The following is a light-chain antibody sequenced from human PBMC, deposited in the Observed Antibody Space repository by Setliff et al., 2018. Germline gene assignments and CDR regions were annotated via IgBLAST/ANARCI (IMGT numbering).Light chain of an antibody. V-gene: IGLV2-14*01. CDR1: SSDVGGYNY. CDR3: ISYTRSSTWG. Sequence: QSVLTQPASVSGSPGQSITISCTGTSSDVGGYNYVSWYQQHPGKAPKLLIYEVSNRPSGVSNRFSGSKSGNTASLTISGLLAEDEADYYCISYTRSSTWGFGGGTKVTVL. CDR2: EVS. J-gene: IGLJ3*02.